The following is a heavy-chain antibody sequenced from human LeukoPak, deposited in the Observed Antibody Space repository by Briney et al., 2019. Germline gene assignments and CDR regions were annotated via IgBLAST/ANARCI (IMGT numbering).Heavy chain of an antibody. D-gene: IGHD3-22*01. CDR1: GYTFTSYY. V-gene: IGHV1-46*01. J-gene: IGHJ4*02. Sequence: ASVKVSCKASGYTFTSYYMHWVRQAPGQGLEWMGIINPSGGSTSYAQKFQGRVTMTRDTSTSTVYMELSSLRSEDTAVYYCARALYYYDSSGYYFPPFDYWDQGTLVTISS. CDR2: INPSGGST. CDR3: ARALYYYDSSGYYFPPFDY.